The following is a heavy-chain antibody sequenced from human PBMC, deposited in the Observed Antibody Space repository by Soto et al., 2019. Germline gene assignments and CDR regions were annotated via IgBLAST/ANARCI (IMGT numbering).Heavy chain of an antibody. J-gene: IGHJ5*02. CDR1: GFTLSSYA. CDR2: ISGSGGST. D-gene: IGHD2-2*01. CDR3: AKGGAQLLHYNWFDP. Sequence: PGGSLRLSCAASGFTLSSYAMSWVRQAPGKGLEWVSAISGSGGSTYYADSVKGRFTISRDNSKNTLYLQMNSLRAEDTAVYYCAKGGAQLLHYNWFDPWGQGTLVTVSS. V-gene: IGHV3-23*01.